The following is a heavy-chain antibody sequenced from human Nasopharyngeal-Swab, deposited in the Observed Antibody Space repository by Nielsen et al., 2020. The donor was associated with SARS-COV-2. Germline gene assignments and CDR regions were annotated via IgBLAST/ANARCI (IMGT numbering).Heavy chain of an antibody. V-gene: IGHV3-64*04. D-gene: IGHD2-2*01. J-gene: IGHJ5*02. CDR2: ISSNGGST. CDR3: ARERGLVPAATPWFDP. Sequence: VRQAPGKGLEYVSAISSNGGSTYYADSVKGRFTISRDNSKNTLYLQMNSLRAEDTAVYYCARERGLVPAATPWFDPWGQGTLVTVSS.